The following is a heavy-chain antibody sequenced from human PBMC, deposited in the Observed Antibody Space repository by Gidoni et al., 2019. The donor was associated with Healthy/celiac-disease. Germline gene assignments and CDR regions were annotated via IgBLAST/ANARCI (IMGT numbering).Heavy chain of an antibody. D-gene: IGHD2-2*01. CDR2: ISGSGGST. CDR1: GFTFRCYV. CDR3: AREGYCSSTSCYAEAFDI. V-gene: IGHV3-23*01. Sequence: EVQLLESGGGLVQPGRSLRLPCAASGFTFRCYVMSWVRQSPGKGLEWVSAISGSGGSTYDADSVKGRFTISRDNSKNTLYLQMNSLRAEDTAVYYCAREGYCSSTSCYAEAFDIWGQGTMVTVSS. J-gene: IGHJ3*02.